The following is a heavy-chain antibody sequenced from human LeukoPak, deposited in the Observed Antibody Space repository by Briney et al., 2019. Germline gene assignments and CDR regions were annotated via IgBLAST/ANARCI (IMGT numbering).Heavy chain of an antibody. CDR3: TKAVYQLLLYYYGMDV. J-gene: IGHJ6*02. CDR2: ISGSGGST. CDR1: GFTFSSYA. Sequence: GGSLRLSCAASGFTFSSYATSWVRQAPGKGLEWVSAISGSGGSTYYADSVKGRFTISRDNSKNTLYLQMNSLRAEDTAVYYCTKAVYQLLLYYYGMDVWGQGTTVTVSS. V-gene: IGHV3-23*01. D-gene: IGHD2-2*01.